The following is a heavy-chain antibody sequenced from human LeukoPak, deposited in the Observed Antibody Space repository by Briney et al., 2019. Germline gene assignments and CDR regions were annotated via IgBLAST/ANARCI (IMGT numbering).Heavy chain of an antibody. CDR2: INWNGGST. V-gene: IGHV3-20*04. D-gene: IGHD6-13*01. Sequence: GGSLRLSCAASGFTFDDYGMSWVRQAPGKGLEWVSGINWNGGSTGYADSVKGRFTLSRDNAKNSLYLQMNSLRAEDTALYYCARDRARIAAAGLIYYFDYWGQGTLVTVSS. J-gene: IGHJ4*02. CDR1: GFTFDDYG. CDR3: ARDRARIAAAGLIYYFDY.